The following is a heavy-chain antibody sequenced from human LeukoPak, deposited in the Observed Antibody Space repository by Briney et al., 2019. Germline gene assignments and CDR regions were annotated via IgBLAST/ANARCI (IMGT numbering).Heavy chain of an antibody. J-gene: IGHJ4*02. CDR3: AKVYYYDGSGYSSPYFFDY. CDR1: GFTFSSYA. V-gene: IGHV3-23*01. Sequence: GGSLRLSCAASGFTFSSYAMNWVRQAPGKGLEWVSGISGSGGSTYYADSVKGRFTISRDNSRNTLSLQLNSLRAEDTAVYYCAKVYYYDGSGYSSPYFFDYWGQGTLVTVSS. D-gene: IGHD3-22*01. CDR2: ISGSGGST.